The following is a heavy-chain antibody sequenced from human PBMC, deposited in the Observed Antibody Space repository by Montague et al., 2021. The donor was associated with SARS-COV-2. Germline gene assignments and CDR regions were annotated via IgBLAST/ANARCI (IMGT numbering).Heavy chain of an antibody. CDR3: ASHCGGGRCYFGMDV. J-gene: IGHJ6*02. V-gene: IGHV4-34*01. Sequence: SETLSLTCDVYGGSFSSYWSWIRQPPERGLEWVGQISHGGGTNYNPSLKSRVTISVDTSKNQVSLKLSSVTAADTAVYYCASHCGGGRCYFGMDVWGQGTTVTVSS. CDR2: ISHGGGT. D-gene: IGHD2-15*01. CDR1: GGSFSSY.